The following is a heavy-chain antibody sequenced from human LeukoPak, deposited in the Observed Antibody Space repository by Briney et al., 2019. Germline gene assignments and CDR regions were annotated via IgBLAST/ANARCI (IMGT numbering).Heavy chain of an antibody. CDR3: ARDSRKQWPTQWGGYMDV. V-gene: IGHV3-30*02. D-gene: IGHD6-19*01. CDR1: GFTFSSYG. CDR2: IRYDGSNK. J-gene: IGHJ6*03. Sequence: GGSLRLSCAASGFTFSSYGMHWVRQAPGKGLEWVAFIRYDGSNKYYADSVKGRFTISRDNAKNTLYLQMNSLRAEDTAVYYCARDSRKQWPTQWGGYMDVWGKGTTVTVSS.